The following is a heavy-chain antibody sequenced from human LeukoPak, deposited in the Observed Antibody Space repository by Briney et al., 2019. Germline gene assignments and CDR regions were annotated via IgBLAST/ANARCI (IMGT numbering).Heavy chain of an antibody. D-gene: IGHD6-19*01. CDR2: ISCSGSNI. J-gene: IGHJ4*02. CDR3: ARERSGWNGVDY. CDR1: GFTFSSYE. Sequence: PGGSLRLSCAASGFTFSSYEMNWVRQAPGKGLEWVSYISCSGSNIYYADSVKGRFTISRDNSKNSLYLQMNSLRAEDTAVYYCARERSGWNGVDYWGQGTLVTVSS. V-gene: IGHV3-48*03.